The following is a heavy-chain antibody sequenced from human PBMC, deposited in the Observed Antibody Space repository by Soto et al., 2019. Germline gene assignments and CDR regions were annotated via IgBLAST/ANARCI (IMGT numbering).Heavy chain of an antibody. D-gene: IGHD6-6*01. V-gene: IGHV5-51*01. CDR2: IYAGDSDT. Sequence: GASLKISCKGSGYRFSSYWIGWVRQMPGKGLEWMGIIYAGDSDTRYSPSFQGQVTISADKSFSTAYLQWSSLKASDTAMYYCARQEYSSWSPAFDFWGQGTMVTVSS. CDR1: GYRFSSYW. J-gene: IGHJ3*01. CDR3: ARQEYSSWSPAFDF.